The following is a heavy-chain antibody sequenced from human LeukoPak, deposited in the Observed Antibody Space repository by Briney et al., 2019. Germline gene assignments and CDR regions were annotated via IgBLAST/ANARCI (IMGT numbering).Heavy chain of an antibody. CDR1: GASVSDYY. CDR3: ARASDSIFSYYYHMDL. V-gene: IGHV4-4*07. CDR2: IFTTGST. Sequence: SETLSLTCTVSGASVSDYYWSCIRLPAGKGLEWIGRIFTTGSTDYHPSLKSRVTMTRDRSKNQLFLKLASVTAADTAVYYCARASDSIFSYYYHMDLWGKGITVTVSS. J-gene: IGHJ6*03. D-gene: IGHD3-3*02.